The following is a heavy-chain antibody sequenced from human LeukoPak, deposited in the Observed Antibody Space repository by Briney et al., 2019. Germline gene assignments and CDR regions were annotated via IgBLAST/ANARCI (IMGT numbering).Heavy chain of an antibody. Sequence: SVKVSCKASGGTFSSYAISWVRQAPGQGLEWMGGIIPIFGTANYAQKLQGRVTMTTDTSTSTAYMELRSLRSDDTAVYYCARMGRWDLPMDVWGKGTTVTVSS. CDR3: ARMGRWDLPMDV. V-gene: IGHV1-69*05. J-gene: IGHJ6*04. D-gene: IGHD1-26*01. CDR1: GGTFSSYA. CDR2: IIPIFGTA.